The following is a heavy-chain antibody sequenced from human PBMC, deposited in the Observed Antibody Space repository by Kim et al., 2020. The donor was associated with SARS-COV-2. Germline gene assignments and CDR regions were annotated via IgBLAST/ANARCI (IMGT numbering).Heavy chain of an antibody. Sequence: GGSLRLSCAASGFTFSSYAMSWVRQAPGKGLEWVSAISGSGGSTYYADSVKGRFTISRDNSKNTLYLQMNSLRAEDTAVYYCAKPGVWLLWFGELSSWFDPWGQGTLVTVSS. CDR2: ISGSGGST. CDR1: GFTFSSYA. D-gene: IGHD3-10*01. J-gene: IGHJ5*02. CDR3: AKPGVWLLWFGELSSWFDP. V-gene: IGHV3-23*01.